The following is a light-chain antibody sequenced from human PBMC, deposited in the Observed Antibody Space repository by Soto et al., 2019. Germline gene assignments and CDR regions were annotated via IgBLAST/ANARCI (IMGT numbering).Light chain of an antibody. V-gene: IGKV1-5*03. CDR3: QQYNNSPWT. CDR2: KAS. Sequence: DVQMTQSPSTLSAYVGDTVTITCRASQSITNWLAWYQQKPGKAPKFLIYKASRLETGVSSRFSGSGSGTEFTLTISSLQPDDFSTYYCQQYNNSPWTFGQGTKVEIK. J-gene: IGKJ1*01. CDR1: QSITNW.